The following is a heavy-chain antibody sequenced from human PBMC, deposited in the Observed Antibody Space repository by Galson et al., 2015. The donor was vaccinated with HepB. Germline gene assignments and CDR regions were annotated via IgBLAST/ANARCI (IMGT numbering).Heavy chain of an antibody. CDR1: GYTFTSYY. V-gene: IGHV1-46*01. Sequence: SVKVSCKASGYTFTSYYMHWVRQAPGQGLEWMGIINPSGGSTSYAQKFQGRVTMTRDTSTSTVYMELSSLGSEDTAVYYCARDPSYYDSSGYYPNDAFDIGGQGTMVSVSS. D-gene: IGHD3-22*01. CDR3: ARDPSYYDSSGYYPNDAFDI. CDR2: INPSGGST. J-gene: IGHJ3*02.